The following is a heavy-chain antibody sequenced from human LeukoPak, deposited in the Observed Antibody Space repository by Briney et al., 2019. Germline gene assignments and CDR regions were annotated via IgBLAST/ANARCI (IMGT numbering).Heavy chain of an antibody. CDR3: AREGHNWNYDCFDS. V-gene: IGHV6-1*01. CDR2: TYYRSKWYN. CDR1: GDSVSSNSAA. D-gene: IGHD1-7*01. Sequence: SQTLSLTCAIFGDSVSSNSAAWNWIRQSPSRGLQWLGRTYYRSKWYNDYAVSMKGRISISPDTSKNQLSLQMSSVTPEDTAVYYCAREGHNWNYDCFDSWGQGILVTVSS. J-gene: IGHJ4*02.